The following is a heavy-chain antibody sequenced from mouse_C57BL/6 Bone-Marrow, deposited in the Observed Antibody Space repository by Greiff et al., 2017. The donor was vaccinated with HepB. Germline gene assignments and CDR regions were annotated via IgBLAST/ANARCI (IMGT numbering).Heavy chain of an antibody. CDR2: IHPNSGST. J-gene: IGHJ2*01. D-gene: IGHD2-4*01. CDR1: GYTFTSYW. CDR3: AAIYYDYDDDY. Sequence: QVQLQQPGAELVKPGASVKLSCKASGYTFTSYWMHWVKQRPGQGLEWIGMIHPNSGSTNYNEKFKSKATLTVDKSSSTAYMQLSSLTSEDSAVYYCAAIYYDYDDDYWGQGTTLTVSS. V-gene: IGHV1-64*01.